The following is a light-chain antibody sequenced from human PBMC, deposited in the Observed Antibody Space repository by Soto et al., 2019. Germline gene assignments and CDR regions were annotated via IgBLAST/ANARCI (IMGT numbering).Light chain of an antibody. CDR3: QQYGSSPVP. CDR2: GAS. Sequence: EIVLTQSPCTLSLSPGERATLSCRASQSVSSSYLAWYQRKPGQAPRLLIYGASSRATGIPDRFSGSGSGTDFSLTISRLEPEDFAVYYCQQYGSSPVPVGQ. V-gene: IGKV3-20*01. J-gene: IGKJ1*01. CDR1: QSVSSSY.